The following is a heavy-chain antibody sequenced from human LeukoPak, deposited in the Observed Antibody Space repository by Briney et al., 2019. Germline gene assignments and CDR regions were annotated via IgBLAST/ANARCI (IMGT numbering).Heavy chain of an antibody. Sequence: GRSLRLSCAASGFTFSSYGMHWVRQAPGKGLEWVAVISYDGSNKYYADSVKGRFTISRDNSKNTLYLQMNSLRAEDTAVYYCAKEVAAAYFDYWDQGTLVTVSS. CDR3: AKEVAAAYFDY. CDR1: GFTFSSYG. D-gene: IGHD6-13*01. V-gene: IGHV3-30*18. J-gene: IGHJ4*02. CDR2: ISYDGSNK.